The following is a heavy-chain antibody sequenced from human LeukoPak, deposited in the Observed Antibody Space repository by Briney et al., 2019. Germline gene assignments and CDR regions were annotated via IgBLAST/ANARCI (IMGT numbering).Heavy chain of an antibody. CDR2: ISSSSSTI. V-gene: IGHV3-48*04. J-gene: IGHJ4*02. CDR1: GFTFSSYS. Sequence: GGSLRLSCAASGFTFSSYSMNWVRQAPGKGLEWVSYISSSSSTIYYADPVKGRFTISRDNAKNSLYLQMNSLRAEDTAVYYCASWRIIGYSYGGDYWGQGTLVTVSS. CDR3: ASWRIIGYSYGGDY. D-gene: IGHD5-18*01.